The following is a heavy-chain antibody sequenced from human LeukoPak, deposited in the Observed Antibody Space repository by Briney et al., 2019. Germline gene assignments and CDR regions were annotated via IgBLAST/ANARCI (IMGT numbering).Heavy chain of an antibody. D-gene: IGHD3-10*01. CDR2: IYHSGTT. CDR3: ARKENVYYYFDY. V-gene: IGHV4-28*01. Sequence: SETLSLTCAVSGYSTTSSSWWGWIRQPPGKGLEWIGYIYHSGTTYYNPSLQSRVTMSVDTSKDQFSLKLSSVTAVDTAVYYCARKENVYYYFDYWGQGTLVTVSS. CDR1: GYSTTSSSW. J-gene: IGHJ4*02.